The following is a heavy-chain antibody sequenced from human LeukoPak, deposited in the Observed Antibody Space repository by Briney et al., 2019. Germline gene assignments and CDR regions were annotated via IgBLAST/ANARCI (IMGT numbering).Heavy chain of an antibody. Sequence: ASVKVSCKASGYTFTGYYMHWVRQAPGQGLEWMGWINPNSGGTNYAQKFQGRVTMTRDTSISTVYMELSSLRSEDTAVYYCARGVHKFYYDRSGYQPYAFDIWGQGTMVTISS. J-gene: IGHJ3*02. CDR1: GYTFTGYY. V-gene: IGHV1-2*02. CDR3: ARGVHKFYYDRSGYQPYAFDI. CDR2: INPNSGGT. D-gene: IGHD3-22*01.